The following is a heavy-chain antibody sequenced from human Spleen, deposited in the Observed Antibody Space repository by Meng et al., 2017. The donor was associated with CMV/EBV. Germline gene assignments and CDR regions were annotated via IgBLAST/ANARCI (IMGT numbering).Heavy chain of an antibody. CDR3: ARDYKWGGYSYGYVDY. D-gene: IGHD5-18*01. CDR2: IRSSGNTI. CDR1: GFTFSSFE. Sequence: GESLKISCAASGFTFSSFEMNWVRQAPGKGLEWVSYIRSSGNTISYADSVKGRFTISRDNAKNTLYLQMNSLRAEDTAVYYCARDYKWGGYSYGYVDYWGQGTLVTVSS. V-gene: IGHV3-48*03. J-gene: IGHJ4*02.